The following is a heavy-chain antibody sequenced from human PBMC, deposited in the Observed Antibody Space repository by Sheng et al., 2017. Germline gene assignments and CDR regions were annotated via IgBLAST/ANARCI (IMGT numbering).Heavy chain of an antibody. D-gene: IGHD2-21*02. CDR3: ARDFTATAIVFWWFDP. CDR2: ISYDGSNK. J-gene: IGHJ5*02. V-gene: IGHV3-30*04. Sequence: QVQLVESGGGVVQPGRSLRLSCAASGFTFSSYAMHWVRQAPGKGLEWVAVISYDGSNKYYADSVKGRFTISRDNSKNTLYLQMNSLRAEDTAVYYCARDFTATAIVFWWFDPWGQGTLVTVSS. CDR1: GFTFSSYA.